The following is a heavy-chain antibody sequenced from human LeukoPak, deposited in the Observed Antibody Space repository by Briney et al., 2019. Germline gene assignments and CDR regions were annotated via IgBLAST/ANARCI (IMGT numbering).Heavy chain of an antibody. Sequence: SETLSLTCTVSGGSISSYYWSWIRQPPAPGLDWIGYIYYSGSTNYNPSLKSRVTISVDTSKNQFSLKLSSVTAADTAVYYCARTPIAVAGTNWFDPWGQGTLVTVSS. CDR2: IYYSGST. CDR1: GGSISSYY. CDR3: ARTPIAVAGTNWFDP. D-gene: IGHD6-19*01. V-gene: IGHV4-59*01. J-gene: IGHJ5*02.